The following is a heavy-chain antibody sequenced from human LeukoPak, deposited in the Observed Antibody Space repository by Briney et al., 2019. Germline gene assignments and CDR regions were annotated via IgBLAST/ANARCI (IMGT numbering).Heavy chain of an antibody. V-gene: IGHV1-69*13. CDR3: ARSARERLWFGELYFDY. D-gene: IGHD3-10*01. CDR2: IIPIFGTA. Sequence: SVKVSCKASGGTFSSYAISWVRQAPGQGLEWMGGIIPIFGTANYAQKFQGRVTITADESTSTAYMELSSLRSEDTAVYYCARSARERLWFGELYFDYWGQGTLVTVSS. CDR1: GGTFSSYA. J-gene: IGHJ4*02.